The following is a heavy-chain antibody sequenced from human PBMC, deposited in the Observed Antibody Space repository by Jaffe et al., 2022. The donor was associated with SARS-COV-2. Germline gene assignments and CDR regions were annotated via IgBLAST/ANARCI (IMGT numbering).Heavy chain of an antibody. CDR3: ASIGHIDWRFDY. D-gene: IGHD3-9*01. CDR2: IKQDGSEK. CDR1: GFMFSSYW. V-gene: IGHV3-7*03. J-gene: IGHJ4*02. Sequence: EVQLVESGGGLVQPGGSLRLSCAASGFMFSSYWMSWVRQAPGKGLEWVANIKQDGSEKYYVDSVKGRFTISRDNAKNSLDLQMNSLRAEDTAVYYCASIGHIDWRFDYWGQGTLVIVSS.